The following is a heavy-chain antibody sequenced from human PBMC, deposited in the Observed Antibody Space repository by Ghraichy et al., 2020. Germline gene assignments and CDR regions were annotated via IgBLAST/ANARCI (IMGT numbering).Heavy chain of an antibody. J-gene: IGHJ4*02. CDR3: ARYTSAWYLDY. CDR2: TYYRSKWYR. CDR1: GDSVSSNSAA. V-gene: IGHV6-1*01. D-gene: IGHD6-19*01. Sequence: SQTLSLTCAISGDSVSSNSAAWNWIRQSPSGGLEWLGRTYYRSKWYRDYGASVRSRITIDPDTSKNEFSLQLNSVTPEDTAVYYCARYTSAWYLDYWGQGTLVIVSS.